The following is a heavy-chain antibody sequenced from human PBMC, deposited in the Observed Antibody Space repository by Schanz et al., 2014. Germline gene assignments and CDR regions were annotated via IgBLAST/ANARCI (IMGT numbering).Heavy chain of an antibody. CDR1: GFTLSNYA. J-gene: IGHJ3*02. CDR3: AKGRFGELSAFDI. D-gene: IGHD3-10*01. Sequence: EVQLLESGGGLVQPGGSLRLSCAASGFTLSNYAMSWVRQAPGKGLEWVSLISDSGDTAYYADSVKGRFTISRDNFKGALYLQMSSLRAEDTAVYYCAKGRFGELSAFDIWGQGTMVTVSS. CDR2: ISDSGDTA. V-gene: IGHV3-23*01.